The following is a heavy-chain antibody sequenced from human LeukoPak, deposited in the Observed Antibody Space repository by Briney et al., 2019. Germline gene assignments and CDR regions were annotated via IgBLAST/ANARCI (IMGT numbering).Heavy chain of an antibody. CDR2: IYYSGST. D-gene: IGHD1-7*01. J-gene: IGHJ4*02. V-gene: IGHV4-31*03. CDR3: ARANWNYAPFDY. Sequence: SQTLSLTCTVSGGSISSGGYYWSWIRQHPGQGLEWIGYIYYSGSTYYNPSLKSRVTISVDTSKNQFSLKLSSVTAADTAVYYCARANWNYAPFDYWGQGTLVAVSS. CDR1: GGSISSGGYY.